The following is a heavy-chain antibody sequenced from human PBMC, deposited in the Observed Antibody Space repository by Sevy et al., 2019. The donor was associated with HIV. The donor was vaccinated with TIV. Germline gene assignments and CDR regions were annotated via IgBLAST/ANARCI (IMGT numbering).Heavy chain of an antibody. J-gene: IGHJ6*02. V-gene: IGHV3-48*02. CDR1: GFTFSSYS. CDR3: ARGKAYYYDSSGNYGMDV. Sequence: GGSLRLSCAASGFTFSSYSMNWVRQAPGKGLEWVSYISSSSSTIYYADSVKGRFTISRDNAKNSLYLQMNSLRDEDTAVYYCARGKAYYYDSSGNYGMDVWGQWTTVTVSS. CDR2: ISSSSSTI. D-gene: IGHD3-22*01.